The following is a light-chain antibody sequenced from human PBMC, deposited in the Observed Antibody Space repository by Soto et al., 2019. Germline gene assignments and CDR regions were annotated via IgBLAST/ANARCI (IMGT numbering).Light chain of an antibody. CDR3: QKRYSTPYT. V-gene: IGKV4-1*01. Sequence: DIVMTQSPDSLAVSLGERATINCKSSQSVLYSSNNKNYLAWYQQKPGQPPKLLIYWASTRESGVPDRFSGIGAVTYLTLTFSSLQAVGGAVNYGQKRYSTPYTFSQGTKLELK. J-gene: IGKJ2*01. CDR1: QSVLYSSNNKNY. CDR2: WAS.